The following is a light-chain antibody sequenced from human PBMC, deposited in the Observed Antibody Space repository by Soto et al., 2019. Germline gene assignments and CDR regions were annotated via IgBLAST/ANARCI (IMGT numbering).Light chain of an antibody. Sequence: QSVLTQPPSASGTPGQRFSISCSGSSSNIGTNFVDWYQQLPGTAPKLLIYSNNQRPSGVPARFSGSKSGTSASLAISGLQSEDEADYYCAAWDDSLIAYVFGSGTKLTVL. V-gene: IGLV1-44*01. J-gene: IGLJ1*01. CDR3: AAWDDSLIAYV. CDR1: SSNIGTNF. CDR2: SNN.